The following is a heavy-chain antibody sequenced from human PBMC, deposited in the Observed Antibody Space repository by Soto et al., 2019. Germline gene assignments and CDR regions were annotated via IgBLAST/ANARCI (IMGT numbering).Heavy chain of an antibody. V-gene: IGHV4-61*01. D-gene: IGHD3-10*01. Sequence: SETLSLTCTVSDGSIPRGSYYRSWIRQHPGKGLEWVGYIYYGGTTSYNPSLKSRVAISLETSKSQFSLRLTAVTAADTAVYYCARLGRYYQSLDTWGPGTLVTVSS. J-gene: IGHJ5*01. CDR3: ARLGRYYQSLDT. CDR2: IYYGGTT. CDR1: DGSIPRGSYY.